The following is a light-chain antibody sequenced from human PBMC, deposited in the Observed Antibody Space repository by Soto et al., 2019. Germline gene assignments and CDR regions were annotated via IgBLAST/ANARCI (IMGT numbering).Light chain of an antibody. CDR1: QGIGDT. CDR3: QPYNNWPLT. V-gene: IGKV3-15*01. J-gene: IGKJ4*01. CDR2: DTS. Sequence: EVVMRQSPATLSVSPGAGAPLSCRASQGIGDTLARYQHKPGQTPRLLIYDTSTRATGVPTRFSGSRSGAEFTLTINSLQSEDFAVYYCQPYNNWPLTFGGGTKVDIK.